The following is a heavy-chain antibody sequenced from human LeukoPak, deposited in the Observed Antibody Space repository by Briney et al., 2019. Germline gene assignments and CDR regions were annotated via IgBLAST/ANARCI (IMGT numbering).Heavy chain of an antibody. Sequence: SETLSLTCTVSGGSISSYYWSWIRQPPGKGLEWIGYIYYSGSTNYNPSLKSRVTISVDTSKNQFSLKLSSVTAADTAVYYCARATRIGRVFWFDPWAREPWSPSPQ. CDR1: GGSISSYY. V-gene: IGHV4-59*01. J-gene: IGHJ5*02. CDR2: IYYSGST. D-gene: IGHD1-26*01. CDR3: ARATRIGRVFWFDP.